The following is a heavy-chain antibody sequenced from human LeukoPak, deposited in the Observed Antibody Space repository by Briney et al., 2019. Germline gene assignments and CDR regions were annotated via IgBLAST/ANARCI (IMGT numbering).Heavy chain of an antibody. J-gene: IGHJ6*02. V-gene: IGHV3-64*02. CDR3: ARGNRENYYYGLDV. Sequence: GGSLRLSCAASGFTFSSYAMHWVRQAPGKGLDYVSAINSNGGSTYYADSVKGRFTISRDNSKNTLYLQMGSLRAEDMAVYYCARGNRENYYYGLDVWGRGTTVTVSS. CDR2: INSNGGST. CDR1: GFTFSSYA.